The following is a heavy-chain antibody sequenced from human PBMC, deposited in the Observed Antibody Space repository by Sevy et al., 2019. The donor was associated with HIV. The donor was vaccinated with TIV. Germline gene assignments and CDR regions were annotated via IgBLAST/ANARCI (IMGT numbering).Heavy chain of an antibody. J-gene: IGHJ4*02. CDR2: IYYSGST. V-gene: IGHV4-39*01. CDR3: ARQKKYSSSSFDY. D-gene: IGHD6-6*01. CDR1: GGSISSSSNY. Sequence: SETLSLTCTVSGGSISSSSNYWGWIRQPPGKGLEWIGSIYYSGSTYYNPSLKSRVTISVDTSKNQFSLKLSSVTAADTAVYYCARQKKYSSSSFDYWGQGTLVTVSS.